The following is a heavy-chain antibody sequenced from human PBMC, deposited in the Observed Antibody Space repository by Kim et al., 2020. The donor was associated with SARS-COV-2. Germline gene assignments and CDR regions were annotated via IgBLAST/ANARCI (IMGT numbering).Heavy chain of an antibody. D-gene: IGHD3-3*01. CDR3: AKVRLLEWPEDY. V-gene: IGHV3-23*01. Sequence: YYANSVKGRSTISRDNSKNTLYLQMSSLRADDTAIYYCAKVRLLEWPEDYWGQGTLVTVSS. J-gene: IGHJ4*02.